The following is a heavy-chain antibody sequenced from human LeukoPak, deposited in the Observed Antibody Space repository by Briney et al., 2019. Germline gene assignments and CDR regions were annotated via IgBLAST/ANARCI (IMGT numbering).Heavy chain of an antibody. Sequence: GGSLRLSCAASGFIFSSYSMNWVRQAPGKGLEWVSAISGSGGSTYYADSVKGRFTISRDNSKNTLYLQMNSLRAEDTAVYYCANPYCTNGVCHPGWFDPWGQGTLVTVSS. CDR1: GFIFSSYS. J-gene: IGHJ5*02. CDR3: ANPYCTNGVCHPGWFDP. V-gene: IGHV3-23*01. D-gene: IGHD2-8*01. CDR2: ISGSGGST.